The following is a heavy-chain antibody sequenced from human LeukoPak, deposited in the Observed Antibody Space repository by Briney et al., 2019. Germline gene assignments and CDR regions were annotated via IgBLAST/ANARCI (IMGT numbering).Heavy chain of an antibody. CDR3: ARGTVRYQLLPTNGYNWFDP. D-gene: IGHD2-2*01. CDR2: INHSGST. CDR1: GGSFSGYY. Sequence: SETLSLTCAVYGGSFSGYYWSWIRQPPGKGLEWIGEINHSGSTNYNPSLKSRVTISVDTSKNQFSLKLSSVTAADTAVYYCARGTVRYQLLPTNGYNWFDPGGQGPLVTVSS. J-gene: IGHJ5*02. V-gene: IGHV4-34*01.